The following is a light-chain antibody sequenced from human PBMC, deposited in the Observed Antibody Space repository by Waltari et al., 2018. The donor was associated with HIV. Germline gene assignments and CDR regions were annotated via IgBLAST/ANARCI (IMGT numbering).Light chain of an antibody. Sequence: DLQMTQSPTSLSAYVGQTVIISCRASQGISTYLNWYQKKGGKAPKLLIFGSSNLQSGVPSRFSGSGSGTDFTLIIRSLQPEDFASYFCQQSHSVPWTFGRGTNVEV. V-gene: IGKV1-39*01. CDR3: QQSHSVPWT. CDR1: QGISTY. J-gene: IGKJ1*01. CDR2: GSS.